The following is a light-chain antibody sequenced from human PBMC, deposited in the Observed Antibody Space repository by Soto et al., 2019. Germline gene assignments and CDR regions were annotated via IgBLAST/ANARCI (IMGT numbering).Light chain of an antibody. V-gene: IGKV3-11*01. CDR1: QSVSSN. CDR3: QQRSNWPRT. J-gene: IGKJ1*01. Sequence: EIVLTQSPGTLSVSPWERATLWCRASQSVSSNLAWYQQKPGQAPRFLIYGASTRATGIPARFSGSGSGTDFTLTISSLEPEDFAVYYCQQRSNWPRTFGQGTKVDIK. CDR2: GAS.